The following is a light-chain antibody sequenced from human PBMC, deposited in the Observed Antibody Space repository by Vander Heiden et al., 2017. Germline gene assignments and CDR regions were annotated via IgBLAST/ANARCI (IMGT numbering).Light chain of an antibody. J-gene: IGKJ4*01. Sequence: EIVMTQSPATLPLSPGERATLSCRASQSVSSSYLSWYQQKPGQAPRLLIYGASTRATGIPARFSGSGSGTDFTLTISSMQPEDFAVYYCRQDEDLPLTFGGGTKVEIK. V-gene: IGKV3D-7*01. CDR3: RQDEDLPLT. CDR2: GAS. CDR1: QSVSSSY.